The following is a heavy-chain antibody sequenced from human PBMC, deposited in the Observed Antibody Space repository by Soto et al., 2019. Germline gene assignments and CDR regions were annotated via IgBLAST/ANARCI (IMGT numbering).Heavy chain of an antibody. J-gene: IGHJ3*02. CDR1: GYTFTSYD. CDR3: ASPARNYGFWSGYSFDI. D-gene: IGHD3-3*01. Sequence: QVQLVQSGAEVKKPGASVKVSCKASGYTFTSYDINWVRQATGQGLEWMGWMNPNSGNTGYAQKFQGRVTMTRNTSISTAYMELSSLRSEDTAVYYCASPARNYGFWSGYSFDIWGQGTMVTVSS. CDR2: MNPNSGNT. V-gene: IGHV1-8*01.